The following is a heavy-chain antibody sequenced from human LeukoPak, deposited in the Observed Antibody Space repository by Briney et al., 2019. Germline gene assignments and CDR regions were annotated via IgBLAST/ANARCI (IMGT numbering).Heavy chain of an antibody. CDR2: ISYDGSNK. J-gene: IGHJ4*02. D-gene: IGHD3-22*01. V-gene: IGHV3-30*18. CDR1: GFTFSSYG. CDR3: AKKGYYDGSGYYMYYFDH. Sequence: GGSLRLSCAASGFTFSSYGMHWVRQAPGKGLEWVAVISYDGSNKYYADSVKGRFTISRDNSKNTLYLQMNSLRAEDTAVYYCAKKGYYDGSGYYMYYFDHWGQGTLVTVSS.